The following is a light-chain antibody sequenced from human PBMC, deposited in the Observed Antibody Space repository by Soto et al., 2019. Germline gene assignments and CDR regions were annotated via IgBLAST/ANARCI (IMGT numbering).Light chain of an antibody. Sequence: QSVLTQPPSASGSPGQSVTISCTGTSSDVGGYNYVSWYQQHPGKAPKLIISDVSKRPSGVPDRFSGSKSGNTASLTVSGLEDEDEADYYCSSDGGRNNYVFGTGTKVTVL. J-gene: IGLJ1*01. CDR1: SSDVGGYNY. CDR3: SSDGGRNNYV. V-gene: IGLV2-8*01. CDR2: DVS.